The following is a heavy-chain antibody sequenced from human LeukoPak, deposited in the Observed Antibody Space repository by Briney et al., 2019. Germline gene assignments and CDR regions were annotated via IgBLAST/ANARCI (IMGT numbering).Heavy chain of an antibody. CDR2: IYYSEST. J-gene: IGHJ4*02. Sequence: SETLSLTCTVSGGSISSSNYYWGWIRQPPGKGLEWIGRIYYSESTYYNPSLKSQVTISVDTSKNQFSLKLSSVTAADTAVYYCARAPRLRYSSSRGFDYWGQGTLVTVSS. CDR1: GGSISSSNYY. V-gene: IGHV4-39*07. CDR3: ARAPRLRYSSSRGFDY. D-gene: IGHD6-13*01.